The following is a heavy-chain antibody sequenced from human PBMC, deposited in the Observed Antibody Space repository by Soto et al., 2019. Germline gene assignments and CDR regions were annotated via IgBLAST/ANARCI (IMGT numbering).Heavy chain of an antibody. V-gene: IGHV3-21*01. CDR1: GFTFSSYS. CDR2: ISSSSSYI. J-gene: IGHJ3*02. Sequence: PGGSLRLSCAASGFTFSSYSMNWVRQAPGKGLEWVSSISSSSSYIYYADSVKGRFTISRDNAKNSLYLQMNSLRAEDTAVYYCARDFRNRYDILTGYRPPVAFDIRGQGTMVTVSS. D-gene: IGHD3-9*01. CDR3: ARDFRNRYDILTGYRPPVAFDI.